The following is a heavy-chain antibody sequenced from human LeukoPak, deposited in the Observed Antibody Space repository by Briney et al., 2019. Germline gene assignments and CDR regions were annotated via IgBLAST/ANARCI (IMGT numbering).Heavy chain of an antibody. J-gene: IGHJ4*02. CDR2: LKQDGSQK. Sequence: PGGSLRLSCAASEITFTNYWMTWVRQAPGKGLEWVASLKQDGSQKFYVDSVKGRFTISRDNAKNSLYLQMNSLGAEDTAVYYCVNGVVNAYRFDYWGQGTLVTVSS. CDR3: VNGVVNAYRFDY. CDR1: EITFTNYW. V-gene: IGHV3-7*01. D-gene: IGHD3-3*01.